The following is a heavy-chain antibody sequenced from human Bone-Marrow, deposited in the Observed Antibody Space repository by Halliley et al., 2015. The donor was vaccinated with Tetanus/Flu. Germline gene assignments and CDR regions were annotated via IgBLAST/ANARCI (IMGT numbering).Heavy chain of an antibody. V-gene: IGHV3-74*01. D-gene: IGHD3-10*01. CDR2: DESPT. Sequence: DESPTGYADSVQGRFAISRDNAKNPLYLQMNNLRADDTAVYYCARVVRVYGSGSPPPFDYWGQGILVTVSP. CDR3: ARVVRVYGSGSPPPFDY. J-gene: IGHJ4*02.